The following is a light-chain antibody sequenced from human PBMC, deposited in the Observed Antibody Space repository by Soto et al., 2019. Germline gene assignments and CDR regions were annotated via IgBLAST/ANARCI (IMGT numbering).Light chain of an antibody. CDR2: DAS. Sequence: EIVLTQSPGTLSLSPGERATLSGRASQSVRWSLAWYQQRRGQAPSLVFHDASMKATGIPNRFSGSGSGTDFTRTISRLEPEDFAVYYCQQYGDLPFTFGPGTKVYSK. V-gene: IGKV3-20*01. J-gene: IGKJ3*01. CDR1: QSVRWS. CDR3: QQYGDLPFT.